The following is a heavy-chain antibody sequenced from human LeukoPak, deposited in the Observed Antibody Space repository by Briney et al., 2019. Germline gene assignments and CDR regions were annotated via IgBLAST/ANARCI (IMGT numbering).Heavy chain of an antibody. CDR2: IKQDGSEK. Sequence: GGSLRLSCAASGFTFSSYWMSWVRQAPGKGLEWVANIKQDGSEKYYVDSVKGRFTISRDNAKNSLYLQMNSLRAEDTAVYYCAKGSQSHYGDLDYWGQGTLVTVSS. CDR1: GFTFSSYW. D-gene: IGHD4-17*01. J-gene: IGHJ4*02. V-gene: IGHV3-7*01. CDR3: AKGSQSHYGDLDY.